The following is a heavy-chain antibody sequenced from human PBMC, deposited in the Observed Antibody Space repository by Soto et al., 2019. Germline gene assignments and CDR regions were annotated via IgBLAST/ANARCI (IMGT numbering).Heavy chain of an antibody. Sequence: ASVKVSCKASGYTFTSYGISWVRQAPGQGLEWMGWISAYNGNTNYAQRLQGRVTMTTDTSTSTAYMELRSMRSDDTAVYYCARDQTYYYDSSGYYGYWGQGTLVTVSS. J-gene: IGHJ4*02. D-gene: IGHD3-22*01. CDR2: ISAYNGNT. CDR1: GYTFTSYG. CDR3: ARDQTYYYDSSGYYGY. V-gene: IGHV1-18*01.